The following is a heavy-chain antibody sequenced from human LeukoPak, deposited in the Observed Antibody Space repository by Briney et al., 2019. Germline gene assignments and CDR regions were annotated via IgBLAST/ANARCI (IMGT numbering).Heavy chain of an antibody. Sequence: SGPTLVNPTQTLTLTCTFSGFSLSISGMRVSWIRQPPGKALEWLARIDWDDEKFYSTSLKTRLTISKDTSKNQVVLTMTNMDPVDTATYYCARKSSGYYSDYWGQGTLVTVSS. CDR3: ARKSSGYYSDY. CDR2: IDWDDEK. D-gene: IGHD3-22*01. J-gene: IGHJ4*02. CDR1: GFSLSISGMR. V-gene: IGHV2-70*04.